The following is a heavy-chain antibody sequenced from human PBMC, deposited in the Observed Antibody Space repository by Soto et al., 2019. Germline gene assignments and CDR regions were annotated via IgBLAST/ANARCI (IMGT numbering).Heavy chain of an antibody. V-gene: IGHV4-39*01. Sequence: SETLSLTCTVSGGSISSSSYYWGWIRQPPGKGLEWIGSIYYSGSTYYNPSLKSRVTISVDTSKNQFSLKLSSVTAADTAVYYCARMEDYYYYMDGWGKGTTVTVAS. D-gene: IGHD3-3*01. CDR2: IYYSGST. CDR3: ARMEDYYYYMDG. J-gene: IGHJ6*03. CDR1: GGSISSSSYY.